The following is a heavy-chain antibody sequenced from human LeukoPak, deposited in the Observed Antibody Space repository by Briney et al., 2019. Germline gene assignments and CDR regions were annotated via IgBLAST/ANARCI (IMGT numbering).Heavy chain of an antibody. V-gene: IGHV3-33*01. J-gene: IGHJ4*02. CDR1: GLTFKICG. D-gene: IGHD3-9*01. Sequence: GSLRLSCAASGLTFKICGMHWVRQAPGKGLEWVGVIWNDGTTTFYADSVRGRFTISRDNSKNTLYLQMNSLRAEDTAVYYCARDRTNFVDYWGQGTLVTVSS. CDR2: IWNDGTTT. CDR3: ARDRTNFVDY.